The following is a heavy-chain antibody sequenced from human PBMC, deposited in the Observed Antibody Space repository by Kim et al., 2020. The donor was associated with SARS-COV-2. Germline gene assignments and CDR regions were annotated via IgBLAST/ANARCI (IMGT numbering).Heavy chain of an antibody. V-gene: IGHV4-59*08. Sequence: SETLSLTCTVSGGSISSYYWSWIRQPPGKGLEWIGYIYYSGSTNYNPSLKSRVTISVDTSKNQFSLKLSSVTAADTAVYYCARTLITMVRGAAFDYWGQG. J-gene: IGHJ4*02. CDR2: IYYSGST. CDR1: GGSISSYY. CDR3: ARTLITMVRGAAFDY. D-gene: IGHD3-10*01.